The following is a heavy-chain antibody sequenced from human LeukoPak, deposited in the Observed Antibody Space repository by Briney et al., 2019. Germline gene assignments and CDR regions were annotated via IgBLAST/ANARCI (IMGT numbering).Heavy chain of an antibody. J-gene: IGHJ5*02. D-gene: IGHD6-13*01. CDR2: MNPNSGNT. V-gene: IGHV1-8*01. Sequence: ASVKVSCKASGYTFTSYDINWVRQATGQGLEWMGWMNPNSGNTGYAQKFQGRVTMTRNTSISTAYMELSSLRSEDTAVHYCARGRLGSSSWLNWFDPWGQGTLVTVSS. CDR1: GYTFTSYD. CDR3: ARGRLGSSSWLNWFDP.